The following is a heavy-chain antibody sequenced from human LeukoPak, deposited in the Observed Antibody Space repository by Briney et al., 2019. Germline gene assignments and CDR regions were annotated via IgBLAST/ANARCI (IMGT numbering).Heavy chain of an antibody. Sequence: PGGSLRLSCAASGFTFSTYTMNWVRQAPGKRLEWVSSISSSSSYIYYADSVKGRFSISRDNAEKSLYLQMNSLRAEDTAVYYCAKDANYLRSSGYLIPTDFWGQGTLVTVSS. CDR1: GFTFSTYT. J-gene: IGHJ4*02. V-gene: IGHV3-21*01. CDR3: AKDANYLRSSGYLIPTDF. CDR2: ISSSSSYI. D-gene: IGHD3-22*01.